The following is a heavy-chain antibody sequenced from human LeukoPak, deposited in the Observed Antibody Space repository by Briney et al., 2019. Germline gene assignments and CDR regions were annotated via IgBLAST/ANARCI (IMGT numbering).Heavy chain of an antibody. CDR2: LNSDGSST. D-gene: IGHD6-6*01. CDR3: AGGYSSSSYYYYGLDV. V-gene: IGHV3-74*01. Sequence: GGSLRLSCAASGFTFSNYAMTWVRQAPGKGLVWVSRLNSDGSSTSYADSVKGRFTISRDNAKKTLYLQMNSLRAEDTAVYYCAGGYSSSSYYYYGLDVWGQGTTVTVSS. J-gene: IGHJ6*02. CDR1: GFTFSNYA.